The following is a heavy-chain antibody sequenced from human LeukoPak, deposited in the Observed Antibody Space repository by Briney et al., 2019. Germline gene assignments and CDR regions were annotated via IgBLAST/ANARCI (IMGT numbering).Heavy chain of an antibody. Sequence: GGSLRLSCAASGFTFSNYWMHWVRQAPGKGLVWVSRINSDGINTSYADSVKGRFTISRDNAKNTLNLQMNSLRAEDTAVYYCARDSYYDSSRGGPDAFDIWGQGTMVTVSS. D-gene: IGHD3-22*01. CDR3: ARDSYYDSSRGGPDAFDI. CDR2: INSDGINT. CDR1: GFTFSNYW. V-gene: IGHV3-74*01. J-gene: IGHJ3*02.